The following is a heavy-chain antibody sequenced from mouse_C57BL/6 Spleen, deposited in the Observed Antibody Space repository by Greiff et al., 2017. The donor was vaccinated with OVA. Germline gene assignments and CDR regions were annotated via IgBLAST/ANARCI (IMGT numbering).Heavy chain of an antibody. CDR3: ASDGITTVKVCYFDY. J-gene: IGHJ2*01. D-gene: IGHD1-1*01. V-gene: IGHV1-64*01. CDR2: IPPNSGST. Sequence: QVQLQQPGAELVKPGASVPLSCKASGYTFTSYWMHWVQPRPGQGLEWLGMIPPNSGSTNYNEKFKIKATLTVDKSSSTAYMQLSSLTSEYSAVYYCASDGITTVKVCYFDYWGEGTTLTVSS. CDR1: GYTFTSYW.